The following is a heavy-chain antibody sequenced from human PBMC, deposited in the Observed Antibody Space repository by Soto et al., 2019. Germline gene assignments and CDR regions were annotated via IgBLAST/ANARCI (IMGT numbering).Heavy chain of an antibody. CDR2: IYYSGST. D-gene: IGHD3-3*01. V-gene: IGHV4-59*01. J-gene: IGHJ4*02. Sequence: SETLSLTCTVSGGSISSYYWSWIRQPPGKGLEWIGYIYYSGSTNYNPSLKSRVTISVDTSKNQFSLKLSSVTAADTAVYYCARVGPQDRFDYWGQGTLVTVSS. CDR1: GGSISSYY. CDR3: ARVGPQDRFDY.